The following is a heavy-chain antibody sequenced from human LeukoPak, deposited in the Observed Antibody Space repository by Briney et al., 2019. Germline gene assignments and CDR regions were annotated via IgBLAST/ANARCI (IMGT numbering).Heavy chain of an antibody. CDR1: GGSLSGFY. D-gene: IGHD1-1*01. CDR3: ARASSFDKTTRWNPAYFGP. Sequence: SETLSLICAVHGGSLSGFYWSWIRQPPGKGLEWIGEINHSGTTNYTPSLKSRVTISVDTSKNQVSLDLASVTAADTAVYYCARASSFDKTTRWNPAYFGPWGPGSLVTVAS. J-gene: IGHJ5*02. CDR2: INHSGTT. V-gene: IGHV4-34*01.